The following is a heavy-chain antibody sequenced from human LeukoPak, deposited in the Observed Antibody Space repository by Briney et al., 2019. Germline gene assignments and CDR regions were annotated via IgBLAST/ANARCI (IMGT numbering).Heavy chain of an antibody. CDR3: VKADWAYWYFDL. Sequence: GGSLRLSCAASGFTFSSYAMSWVRQAPGKGLEWVSAISGSGGITDHADSVKGRFTMSRDNSKNTLHLQMNSLRAEDTAIYYCVKADWAYWYFDLWGRGILVTVSS. V-gene: IGHV3-23*01. CDR2: ISGSGGIT. CDR1: GFTFSSYA. D-gene: IGHD3-9*01. J-gene: IGHJ2*01.